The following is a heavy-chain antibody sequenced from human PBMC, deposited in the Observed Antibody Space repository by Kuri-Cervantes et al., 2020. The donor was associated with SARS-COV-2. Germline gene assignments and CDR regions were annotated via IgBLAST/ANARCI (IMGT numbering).Heavy chain of an antibody. V-gene: IGHV1-46*01. Sequence: ASVKVSCKASGYTFTGYYMHWVRQASGQGLEWMGIINPSGGSTSYAQKFQGRVTMTRDTSTSTVYMELSSLRSEDTAVYYCARAELTGIDYWGQGTLVTVSS. CDR1: GYTFTGYY. CDR3: ARAELTGIDY. J-gene: IGHJ4*02. CDR2: INPSGGST. D-gene: IGHD7-27*01.